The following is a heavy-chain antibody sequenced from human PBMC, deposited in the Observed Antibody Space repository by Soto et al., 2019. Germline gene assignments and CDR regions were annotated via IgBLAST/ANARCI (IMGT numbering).Heavy chain of an antibody. Sequence: PGGSLRLSCAASGFTVSSNYMSWVRQAPGKGLEWVSVIYSGGSTYYADSVKGRFTISRDNSKNTLYLQMNSLRAEDTAVYYRARGYDSSGYYYTPLGYWGQGTLVTVSS. CDR2: IYSGGST. D-gene: IGHD3-22*01. CDR3: ARGYDSSGYYYTPLGY. J-gene: IGHJ4*02. CDR1: GFTVSSNY. V-gene: IGHV3-53*01.